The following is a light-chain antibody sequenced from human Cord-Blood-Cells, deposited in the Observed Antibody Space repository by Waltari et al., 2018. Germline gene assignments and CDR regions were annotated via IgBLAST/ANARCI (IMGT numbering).Light chain of an antibody. CDR2: AAS. J-gene: IGKJ2*01. Sequence: DIQMTQSPSSLSASVGDRVTITCRASQSISSYLNWYQQKPGQAPKLLIYAASSLQSGVPSRFSGSGSGTDFTLTIISLQPEDFATYYCQQSYSTPYTFGQGTKLEIK. CDR3: QQSYSTPYT. V-gene: IGKV1-39*01. CDR1: QSISSY.